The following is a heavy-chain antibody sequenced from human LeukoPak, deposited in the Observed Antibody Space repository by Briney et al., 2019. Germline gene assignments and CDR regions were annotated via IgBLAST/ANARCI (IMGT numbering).Heavy chain of an antibody. D-gene: IGHD6-19*01. J-gene: IGHJ4*02. CDR3: ARHPVYSSAWTRSYYFDY. V-gene: IGHV4-59*01. Sequence: SETLSLTCTVSGDSITPKYWNWIRQPPGKELEWIGYISYSGSTKYSPSLESRVTMAVDTSKNQFSLNLDSVTAADTAVYYCARHPVYSSAWTRSYYFDYWGQGTLVTVSS. CDR1: GDSITPKY. CDR2: ISYSGST.